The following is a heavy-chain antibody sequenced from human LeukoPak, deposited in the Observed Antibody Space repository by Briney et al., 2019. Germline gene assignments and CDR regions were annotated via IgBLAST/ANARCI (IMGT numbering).Heavy chain of an antibody. CDR1: GFTFSTYW. CDR2: IKQDGSEK. CDR3: ARGRTPFWSGYYRYYFDY. J-gene: IGHJ4*02. V-gene: IGHV3-7*01. Sequence: GGSLRLSCAASGFTFSTYWMTWVRQAPGKGLEWVASIKQDGSEKYYVDSVKGRFTISRDNAKNSLYLQMNSLRAEDTAVYYCARGRTPFWSGYYRYYFDYWGQGTLVTVSS. D-gene: IGHD3-3*01.